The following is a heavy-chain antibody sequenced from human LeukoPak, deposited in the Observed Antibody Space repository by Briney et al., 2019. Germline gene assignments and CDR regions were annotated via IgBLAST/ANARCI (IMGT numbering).Heavy chain of an antibody. J-gene: IGHJ4*02. CDR3: AKVSVAGPRDY. CDR2: IKPDGSEK. D-gene: IGHD6-19*01. CDR1: GFTFSNYW. Sequence: GGSLRLSCAASGFTFSNYWMSWVRQAPGKGLEWVANIKPDGSEKYCVDSVKGRFTISRDNAKNSLYLQMNSLRAEDMALYYCAKVSVAGPRDYWGQGTLVTVSS. V-gene: IGHV3-7*03.